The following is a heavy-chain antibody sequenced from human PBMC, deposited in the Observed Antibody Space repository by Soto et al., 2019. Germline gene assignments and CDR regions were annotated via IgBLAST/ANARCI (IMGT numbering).Heavy chain of an antibody. J-gene: IGHJ3*02. D-gene: IGHD6-6*01. V-gene: IGHV3-33*01. Sequence: LRLSCAASGFTFSGYGMHWVRQAPGKGLEWVSVIWYDGTNKYYADSVKGRFTISRDSSKNTLYLQMNSLGVDDTAVYYCAREAAPTEYGTFDSWGPGTRVTVAS. CDR2: IWYDGTNK. CDR3: AREAAPTEYGTFDS. CDR1: GFTFSGYG.